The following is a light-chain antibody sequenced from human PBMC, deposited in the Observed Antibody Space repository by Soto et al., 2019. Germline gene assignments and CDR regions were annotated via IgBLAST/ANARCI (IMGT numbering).Light chain of an antibody. CDR1: QSSSTN. CDR2: GAS. CDR3: QHYNEWPLT. V-gene: IGKV3-15*01. J-gene: IGKJ4*01. Sequence: IVMTQSPATRSVSPGEGATRACRASQSSSTNLAWYQQKPGRGPRLLIFGASTRAIGIPARFSGSGSGTDFTLTITNLQSEDFAVYFCQHYNEWPLTFGGGTKVDIK.